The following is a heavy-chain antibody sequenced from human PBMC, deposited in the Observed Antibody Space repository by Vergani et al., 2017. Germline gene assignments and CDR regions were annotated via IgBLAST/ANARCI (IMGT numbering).Heavy chain of an antibody. Sequence: QVQLQESGQGLVKPSETLSLTCTVPDGSISSYYWNWIRQPAGKGLEWIGRIYSSGSTNYNSSLRSRVTMSLDTSNNQFSLNLGSVTAADTAVYYCARDRRVVLPSAAIQWYFDLWGRGTLVTVSS. CDR1: DGSISSYY. CDR3: ARDRRVVLPSAAIQWYFDL. J-gene: IGHJ2*01. V-gene: IGHV4-4*07. CDR2: IYSSGST. D-gene: IGHD2-2*02.